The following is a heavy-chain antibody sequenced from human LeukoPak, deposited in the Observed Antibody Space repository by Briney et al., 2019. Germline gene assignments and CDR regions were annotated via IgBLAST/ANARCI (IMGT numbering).Heavy chain of an antibody. D-gene: IGHD6-13*01. J-gene: IGHJ4*02. CDR1: GGTFSSYA. CDR3: ARGQGIAAAGAYYFDY. CDR2: IIPIFGTA. Sequence: ATVKVSCKASGGTFSSYAISWVRQAPGQGLEWMGGIIPIFGTANYAQKFQGRVTITADESTSTAYMELSSLRSEDTAVYYCARGQGIAAAGAYYFDYWGQGTLVTVSS. V-gene: IGHV1-69*13.